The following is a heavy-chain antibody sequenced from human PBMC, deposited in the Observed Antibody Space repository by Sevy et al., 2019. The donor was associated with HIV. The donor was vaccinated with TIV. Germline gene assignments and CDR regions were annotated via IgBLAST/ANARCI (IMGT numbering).Heavy chain of an antibody. CDR2: INPKRGDT. J-gene: IGHJ4*02. D-gene: IGHD5-18*01. V-gene: IGHV1-2*02. CDR1: GYTFTGDY. CDR3: ARAGTLYSGYTYGSIDF. Sequence: ASVKVSCKACGYTFTGDYMHWVRQTPGQGLEWMGWINPKRGDTKSAQRFQGRVTMTRDTSISTAYMELSRLRSDDTAVYYCARAGTLYSGYTYGSIDFWGQGTLVTVSS.